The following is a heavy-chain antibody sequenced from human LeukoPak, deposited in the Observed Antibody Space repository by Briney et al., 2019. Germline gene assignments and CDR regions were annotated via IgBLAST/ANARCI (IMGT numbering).Heavy chain of an antibody. Sequence: PGESLRLSCAASGFTFSSYSMNWVRQAPGKGLEWVSSISSSSSHMYYADSVKGRFTISRDNAKNSLYLQMNSLRAEDTAVYYCATTRAPSNGRVLYYMDVWGKGPTVTVSS. CDR1: GFTFSSYS. CDR3: ATTRAPSNGRVLYYMDV. V-gene: IGHV3-21*01. J-gene: IGHJ6*03. D-gene: IGHD1-1*01. CDR2: ISSSSSHM.